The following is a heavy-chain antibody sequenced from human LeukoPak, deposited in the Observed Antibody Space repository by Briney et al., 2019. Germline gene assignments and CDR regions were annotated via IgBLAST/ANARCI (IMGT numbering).Heavy chain of an antibody. Sequence: GGSLRLSCAASGFTFDDYAMHWVRQAPGKGLEWVSGISWYSGSIGYADSVKGRFTISRDNAKNSLYLQMNSLRAEDTALLKRVAAAGTGDAFDIWGQGTMVTVSS. D-gene: IGHD6-13*01. CDR1: GFTFDDYA. J-gene: IGHJ3*02. V-gene: IGHV3-9*01. CDR2: ISWYSGSI. CDR3: VAAAGTGDAFDI.